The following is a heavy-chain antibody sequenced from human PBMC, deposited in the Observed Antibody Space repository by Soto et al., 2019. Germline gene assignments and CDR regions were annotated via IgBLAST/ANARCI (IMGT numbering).Heavy chain of an antibody. Sequence: GGSLRLSCAASGFTFSTYSMNWVRQAPGKGLEWVSYISSSSTVRYYADSVKGRFTISRGNAKNSLYLQMKSLRAEDTAVYYCVSGCSGDSCYDYWGQGTLVTVSS. J-gene: IGHJ4*02. CDR3: VSGCSGDSCYDY. D-gene: IGHD2-15*01. V-gene: IGHV3-48*01. CDR1: GFTFSTYS. CDR2: ISSSSTVR.